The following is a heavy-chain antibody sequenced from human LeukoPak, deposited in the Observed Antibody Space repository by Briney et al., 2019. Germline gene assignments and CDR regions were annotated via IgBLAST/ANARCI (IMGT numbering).Heavy chain of an antibody. CDR2: LSFSGDST. CDR3: AKVRSSSWAFDY. Sequence: GGSLRLSCAASGFTFSSYAMSWVRQAPGKGLEWVSSLSFSGDSTYYADSVKGRFTISKDNSKNTLYLQMNSLRDEDTAVYYCAKVRSSSWAFDYWGQGTLVSVSS. CDR1: GFTFSSYA. V-gene: IGHV3-23*01. D-gene: IGHD6-13*01. J-gene: IGHJ4*02.